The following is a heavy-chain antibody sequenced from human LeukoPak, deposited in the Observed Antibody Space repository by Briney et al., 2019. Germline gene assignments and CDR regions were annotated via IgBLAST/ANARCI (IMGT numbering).Heavy chain of an antibody. D-gene: IGHD3-3*01. CDR3: AGVGDFWNGYTNHDAFDV. V-gene: IGHV3-7*01. Sequence: TGGSLRLSCAASGFTFSSHWMSWVRQAPGKGLEWVVNIKEDGSEIYYVDSVKGRFTISRDNAKNSLYLQMNSLRAEDTAVYYCAGVGDFWNGYTNHDAFDVWGQGTMVTVSS. CDR1: GFTFSSHW. CDR2: IKEDGSEI. J-gene: IGHJ3*01.